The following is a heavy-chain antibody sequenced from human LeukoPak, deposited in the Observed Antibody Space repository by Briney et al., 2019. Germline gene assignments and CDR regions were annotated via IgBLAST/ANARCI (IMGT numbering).Heavy chain of an antibody. CDR1: GGSFSGYY. D-gene: IGHD6-6*01. J-gene: IGHJ4*02. CDR2: INHSGST. V-gene: IGHV4-34*01. CDR3: ARKRAIAALDY. Sequence: PSETLSLTCAVYGGSFSGYYWSWIRQPPGKGLEWIGEINHSGSTNYNPSLKSRVTISVDTSKNQFSLKLSSVTAAVTAVYYCARKRAIAALDYWGQGTLVTVSS.